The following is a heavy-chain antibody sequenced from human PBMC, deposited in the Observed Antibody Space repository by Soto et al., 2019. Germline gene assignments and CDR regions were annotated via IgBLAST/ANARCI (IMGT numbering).Heavy chain of an antibody. J-gene: IGHJ4*02. CDR3: ARSLRDSSTSHRAPFDY. V-gene: IGHV6-1*01. D-gene: IGHD2-2*01. CDR2: TYYRSKWYN. CDR1: GDSVSSNSAA. Sequence: QSQTLSLTCAISGDSVSSNSAAWNWIRQSPSRGLEWLGRTYYRSKWYNDYAVSVKSRITINPDTSKNQFSLQLNSVTPEDTAVYYCARSLRDSSTSHRAPFDYWGQGTLVTVSS.